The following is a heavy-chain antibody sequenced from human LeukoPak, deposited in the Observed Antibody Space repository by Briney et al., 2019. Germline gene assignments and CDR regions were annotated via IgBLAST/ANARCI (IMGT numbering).Heavy chain of an antibody. J-gene: IGHJ4*02. Sequence: PGGSLRLSCATSGFPFSNYWMSWVRQAPGKGLEWVANIKLDGSEKNYVDSVRGRFTISRDNAKNSLYLQMDSLGAEDTAVYYCVRGYSYVPHWGQGTLVTVSS. V-gene: IGHV3-7*04. CDR3: VRGYSYVPH. CDR1: GFPFSNYW. CDR2: IKLDGSEK. D-gene: IGHD5-12*01.